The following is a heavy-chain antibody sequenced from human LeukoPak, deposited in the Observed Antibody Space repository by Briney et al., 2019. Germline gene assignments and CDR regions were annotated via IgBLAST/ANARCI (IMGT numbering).Heavy chain of an antibody. CDR1: GFTFSSYA. V-gene: IGHV3-23*01. CDR3: ANKRQQYYYGMDV. J-gene: IGHJ6*02. D-gene: IGHD6-13*01. Sequence: GGSLRLSCAASGFTFSSYAMSWVRQAPGKGLEWVSAISGSGGSTYYADSVKGRFTISRDNSKNTLYLQMNSLGAEDTAVYYCANKRQQYYYGMDVWGQGTTVTVSS. CDR2: ISGSGGST.